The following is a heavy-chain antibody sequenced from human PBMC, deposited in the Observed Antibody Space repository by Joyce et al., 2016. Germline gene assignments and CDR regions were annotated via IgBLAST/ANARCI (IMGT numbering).Heavy chain of an antibody. CDR2: MKPNSGNT. CDR3: ARERNFGDLSFDP. J-gene: IGHJ5*02. D-gene: IGHD4-17*01. CDR1: GYTFTSYD. V-gene: IGHV1-8*01. Sequence: QVQLVQSGAEVKKPGASVKVSCKASGYTFTSYDITWVRQATGQGLEGMGWMKPNSGNTGYAQKFQGRVTMTWNTSISTAYMELSSLRSGDTAIYYCARERNFGDLSFDPWGQGTLVTVSS.